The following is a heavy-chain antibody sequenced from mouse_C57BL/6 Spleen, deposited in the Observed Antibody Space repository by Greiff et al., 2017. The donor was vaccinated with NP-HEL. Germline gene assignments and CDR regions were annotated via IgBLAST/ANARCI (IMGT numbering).Heavy chain of an antibody. Sequence: QVQLQQPGAELVMPGASVKLSCKASGYTFTSYWMHWVKQRPGQGLEWIGEIDPSDSYTKYNQKFKGKSTLTVDKSSSTSYMQLSSLTSEDSAVYYCARYAYYSNYDYWGQGTTLTVSS. V-gene: IGHV1-69*01. CDR3: ARYAYYSNYDY. D-gene: IGHD2-5*01. CDR2: IDPSDSYT. J-gene: IGHJ2*01. CDR1: GYTFTSYW.